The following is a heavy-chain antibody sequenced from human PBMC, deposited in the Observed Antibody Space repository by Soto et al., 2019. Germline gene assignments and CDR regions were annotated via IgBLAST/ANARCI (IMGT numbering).Heavy chain of an antibody. Sequence: GALRRCCEASGFTFSRVSMNWVRQVPGKGLEWVASISSASSETWYADSVNGRFIISRDNAQNSLFLQVNTLRPEDSAIYYCARVAYWGPGTQVTVSS. V-gene: IGHV3-21*01. CDR3: ARVAY. CDR1: GFTFSRVS. J-gene: IGHJ4*02. CDR2: ISSASSET.